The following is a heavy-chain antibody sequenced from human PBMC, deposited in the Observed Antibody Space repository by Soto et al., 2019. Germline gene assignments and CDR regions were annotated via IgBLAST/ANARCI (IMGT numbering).Heavy chain of an antibody. J-gene: IGHJ6*02. CDR2: MNPNSGNT. V-gene: IGHV1-8*01. CDR3: ARERTGTTSMDV. Sequence: QVQLVQSGAEVKKPGASVKVSCKASGYTFTSYDFNWVRQATGQGLEWMGWMNPNSGNTGYAQKFQGRVTMTRKTSISTAYMELSSLRSEYPDVYYCARERTGTTSMDVWGQGTTVSVSS. D-gene: IGHD1-1*01. CDR1: GYTFTSYD.